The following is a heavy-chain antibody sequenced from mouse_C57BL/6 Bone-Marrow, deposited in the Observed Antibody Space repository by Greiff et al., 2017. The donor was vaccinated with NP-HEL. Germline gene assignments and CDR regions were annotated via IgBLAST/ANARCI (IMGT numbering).Heavy chain of an antibody. V-gene: IGHV1-81*01. CDR3: AREDGSKYFDV. J-gene: IGHJ1*03. CDR1: GYTFTSYG. D-gene: IGHD1-1*01. CDR2: IYPRSGNT. Sequence: QVQLQQSGAELARPGASVKLSCKASGYTFTSYGISWVKQRTGQGLEWIGEIYPRSGNTYYNEKFKGKATLTADKSSSTAYMELRSLTSEDSAVYFGAREDGSKYFDVWGTGTTVTVSS.